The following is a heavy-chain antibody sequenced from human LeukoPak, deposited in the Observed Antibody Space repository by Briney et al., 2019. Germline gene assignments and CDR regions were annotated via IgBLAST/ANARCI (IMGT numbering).Heavy chain of an antibody. CDR2: IRQDGSEQ. Sequence: AGGSLRLSCVASGFTFSNNWMSWVRQAPGKGLEWVANIRQDGSEQYYGDSVKGRFTISRDNAKNSLYLQMNSLRAEDTAVYLCASYSGSYSFDYWGQGTLVTVSS. J-gene: IGHJ4*02. V-gene: IGHV3-7*01. D-gene: IGHD1-26*01. CDR3: ASYSGSYSFDY. CDR1: GFTFSNNW.